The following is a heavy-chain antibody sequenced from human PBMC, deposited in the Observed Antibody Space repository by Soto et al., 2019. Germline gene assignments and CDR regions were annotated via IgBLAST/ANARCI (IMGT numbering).Heavy chain of an antibody. CDR2: ISYDGSNK. J-gene: IGHJ6*04. D-gene: IGHD1-26*01. CDR3: AKSYSGSYLSYGMEV. CDR1: GFPFSSYG. Sequence: GGSLRLSCAASGFPFSSYGMHWVRQAPGKGLEWVAVISYDGSNKYYADSVKGRFTISRDNSKNTLYLQMNSLRAEDTAVYYCAKSYSGSYLSYGMEVWGKGNTVTIST. V-gene: IGHV3-30*18.